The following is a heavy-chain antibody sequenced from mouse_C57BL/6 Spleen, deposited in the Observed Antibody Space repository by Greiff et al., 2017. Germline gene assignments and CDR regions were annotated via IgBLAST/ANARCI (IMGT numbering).Heavy chain of an antibody. D-gene: IGHD1-1*01. J-gene: IGHJ4*01. CDR1: GYTFTDYY. CDR2: INPNNGGT. V-gene: IGHV1-26*01. CDR3: ARRDYGSPYAMDY. Sequence: EVKLQQSGPELVKPGASVKISCKASGYTFTDYYMNWVKQSHGKSLEWIGDINPNNGGTSYNQKFKGKATLTVDKSSSTAYMELRSLTSEDSAVYYCARRDYGSPYAMDYWGQGTSVTVSS.